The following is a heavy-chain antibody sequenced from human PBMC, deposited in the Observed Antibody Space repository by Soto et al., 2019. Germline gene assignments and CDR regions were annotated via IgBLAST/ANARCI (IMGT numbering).Heavy chain of an antibody. CDR2: MNPNSGNT. CDR1: GYTFTSYD. Sequence: ASVKVSCKASGYTFTSYDINWVRQATGQGLEWMGWMNPNSGNTGYAQKFQGRVTMTRNTSISTAYMELSSLRSEDTAVYYCARGWDLYYYYYYMDVWGKGTTVTVSS. D-gene: IGHD1-26*01. V-gene: IGHV1-8*01. CDR3: ARGWDLYYYYYYMDV. J-gene: IGHJ6*03.